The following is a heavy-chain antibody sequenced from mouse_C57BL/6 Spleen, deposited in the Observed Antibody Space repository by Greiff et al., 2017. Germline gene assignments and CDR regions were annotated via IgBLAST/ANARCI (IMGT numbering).Heavy chain of an antibody. J-gene: IGHJ2*01. CDR1: GYTFTSYW. CDR2: IYPGNSDT. Sequence: VQLQQSGTVLARPGASVKMSCKTSGYTFTSYWMHWVKQRPGQGLEWIGAIYPGNSDTSYNQKFKGKAKLTAVTSASTAYMELSSLTNEDSAVYYCTRSYPFITTVVNYFDYWGQGTTLTVSS. CDR3: TRSYPFITTVVNYFDY. D-gene: IGHD1-1*01. V-gene: IGHV1-5*01.